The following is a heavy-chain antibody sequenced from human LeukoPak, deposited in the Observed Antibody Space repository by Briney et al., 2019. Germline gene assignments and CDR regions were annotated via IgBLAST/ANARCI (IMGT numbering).Heavy chain of an antibody. CDR2: ISGSGSST. D-gene: IGHD3-3*01. V-gene: IGHV3-23*01. CDR3: AKGAQYDFWSGYTLEYFDV. J-gene: IGHJ4*02. CDR1: GFTFSSYA. Sequence: GGSLRLSCAASGFTFSSYAMNWVRQAPGKGLEWVTFISGSGSSTHYADSVKGRFTISRDNSNNTLYLRINSLRAEDTAAYYCAKGAQYDFWSGYTLEYFDVWGKGTLVTVSS.